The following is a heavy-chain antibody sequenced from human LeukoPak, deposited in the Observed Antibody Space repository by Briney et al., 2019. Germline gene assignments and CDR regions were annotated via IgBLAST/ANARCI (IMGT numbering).Heavy chain of an antibody. J-gene: IGHJ5*02. CDR3: ARVVVITTYGDWFDP. V-gene: IGHV4-38-2*02. D-gene: IGHD3-22*01. CDR2: IYHSGST. CDR1: GYSITSGYY. Sequence: SETLSLTCTVSGYSITSGYYWGWIRQPPGKGLEWIGSIYHSGSTYYNPSLKSRVTISVDTSKNQFSLKLSSVTAADTAVYYCARVVVITTYGDWFDPWGQGTLVTVSS.